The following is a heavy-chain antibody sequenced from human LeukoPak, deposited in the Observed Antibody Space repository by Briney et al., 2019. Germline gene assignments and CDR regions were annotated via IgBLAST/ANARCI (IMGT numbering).Heavy chain of an antibody. CDR2: IKSNSEGGTA. D-gene: IGHD2-21*02. Sequence: GGSLRLSCAASGFTFTNAWMNWVRQAPGKGLEWVGRIKSNSEGGTADYAAPVEGRFTISRHDSESTMYLQMNSLKTEDTAVYYCTTDRDALRYWGQGTPVTASS. J-gene: IGHJ4*02. CDR3: TTDRDALRY. V-gene: IGHV3-15*07. CDR1: GFTFTNAW.